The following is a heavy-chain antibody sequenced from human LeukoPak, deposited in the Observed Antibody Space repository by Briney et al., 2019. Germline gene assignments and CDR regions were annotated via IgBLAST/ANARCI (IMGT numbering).Heavy chain of an antibody. CDR3: ARDSPPYDILTGYSGGLTG. CDR2: ISSSSSYI. CDR1: GFTFSDYY. Sequence: GGSLRLSCAASGFTFSDYYMSWIRQAPGKGLEWVSSISSSSSYIYYADSVKGRFTISRDNAKNSLYLQMNSLRAEDTAVYYCARDSPPYDILTGYSGGLTGWGQGTLVTVSS. D-gene: IGHD3-9*01. J-gene: IGHJ4*02. V-gene: IGHV3-11*06.